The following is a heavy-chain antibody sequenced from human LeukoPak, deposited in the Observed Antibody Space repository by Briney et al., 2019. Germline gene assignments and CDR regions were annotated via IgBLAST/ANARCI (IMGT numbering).Heavy chain of an antibody. V-gene: IGHV3-23*01. CDR3: ARDPNGNYVGAFDFQR. CDR1: GFTFSNYA. D-gene: IGHD4-17*01. J-gene: IGHJ1*01. CDR2: ISGAGP. Sequence: GGSLILSCAASGFTFSNYALTWVRQAPGRGLEWVSSISGAGPYYADSVKGRFSISRDNYKNTLYLQMSSLRAEDTAVYYCARDPNGNYVGAFDFQRWGQGTLVTVSS.